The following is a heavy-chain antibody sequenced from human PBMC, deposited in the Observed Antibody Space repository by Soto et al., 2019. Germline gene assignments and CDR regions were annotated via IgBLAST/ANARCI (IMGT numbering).Heavy chain of an antibody. CDR3: ARRAETNGWNGFGADKYYFDF. J-gene: IGHJ4*02. V-gene: IGHV1-8*01. Sequence: QVQLVQSGAEVRKPGASVKVSCEASGYTFTSYDIYWVRQATGQGLEWMEWMNPNTGNSGYAQKFQGRVTMTSDTSKSTAHMEVSSLRSEDTAVYYCARRAETNGWNGFGADKYYFDFWGQGTLVTVSS. D-gene: IGHD1-1*01. CDR1: GYTFTSYD. CDR2: MNPNTGNS.